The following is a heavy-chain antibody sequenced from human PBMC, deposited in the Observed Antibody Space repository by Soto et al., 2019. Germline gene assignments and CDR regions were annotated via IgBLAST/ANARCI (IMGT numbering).Heavy chain of an antibody. CDR3: WIVVVISGAFDI. CDR1: GFTFSSYA. D-gene: IGHD3-22*01. V-gene: IGHV3-23*01. Sequence: GGSLRLSCAASGFTFSSYAMSWVRQAPGKGLEWVSAISGSGGSTYYADSVKGRFTISRDNSKNTLYLQMNSLRAEDTAVYYCWIVVVISGAFDIWGQGTMATVSS. J-gene: IGHJ3*02. CDR2: ISGSGGST.